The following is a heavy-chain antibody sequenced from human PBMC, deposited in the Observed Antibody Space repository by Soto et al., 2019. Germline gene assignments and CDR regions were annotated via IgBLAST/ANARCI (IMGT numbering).Heavy chain of an antibody. CDR1: GFTFSSYS. Sequence: EVQLVESGGGLVQPGGCLRLSCAASGFTFSSYSMNWVRQAPGKGLEWVSYISSSSSTIYYADSVKGRFTISRDNAKNSLYLQMNSLRAEDTAVYYCARGLYYYDSSGYYWGQGTLVTVSS. J-gene: IGHJ4*02. V-gene: IGHV3-48*01. CDR2: ISSSSSTI. CDR3: ARGLYYYDSSGYY. D-gene: IGHD3-22*01.